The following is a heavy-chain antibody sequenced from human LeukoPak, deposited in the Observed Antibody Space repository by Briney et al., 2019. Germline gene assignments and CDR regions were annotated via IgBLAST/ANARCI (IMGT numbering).Heavy chain of an antibody. CDR2: IYWNGDFT. J-gene: IGHJ4*02. V-gene: IGHV3-20*04. D-gene: IGHD6-19*01. Sequence: GGSLRLSCAASGFTFDDHGMSWVRQVPGKGLEWVSSIYWNGDFTTYAESVKGRFTISRENAKTSLYLQMSSLRVEDTAFYYCTRLSGIVVAGAFDYWGQGNLVTVSS. CDR3: TRLSGIVVAGAFDY. CDR1: GFTFDDHG.